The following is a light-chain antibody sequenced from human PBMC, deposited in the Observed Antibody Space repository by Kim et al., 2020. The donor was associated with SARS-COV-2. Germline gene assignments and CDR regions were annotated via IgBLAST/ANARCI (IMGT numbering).Light chain of an antibody. J-gene: IGKJ4*02. CDR1: QSDSIHY. V-gene: IGKV3-20*01. CDR3: QQYASTPLT. Sequence: TPGQRPTLATTASQSDSIHYLAWCQQKKAHPPRLLIYGAATSATAIPHRLSGSGSATDFSLIISRLEPEDFAVDYCQQYASTPLTFGGGTKVDIK. CDR2: GAA.